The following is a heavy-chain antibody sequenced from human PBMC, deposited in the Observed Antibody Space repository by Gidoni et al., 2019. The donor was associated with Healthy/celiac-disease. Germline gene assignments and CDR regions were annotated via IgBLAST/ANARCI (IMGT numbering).Heavy chain of an antibody. CDR1: GFTFTSYA. V-gene: IGHV3-64*01. CDR3: ARGRYYYDSSGYHRFDY. J-gene: IGHJ4*02. Sequence: EVQLVESGGGLVQPGGSLRLSCAASGFTFTSYAMHWVRQAPGKGLEYVSAISSNGGSTYYANSVKGRFTISRDNSKNTLYLQMGSLRAEDMAVYYCARGRYYYDSSGYHRFDYWGQGTLVTVSS. D-gene: IGHD3-22*01. CDR2: ISSNGGST.